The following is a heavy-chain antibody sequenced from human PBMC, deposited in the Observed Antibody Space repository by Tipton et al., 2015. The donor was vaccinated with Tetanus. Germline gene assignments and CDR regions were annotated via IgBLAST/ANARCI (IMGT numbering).Heavy chain of an antibody. J-gene: IGHJ4*02. CDR2: IYPGDSET. V-gene: IGHV5-51*01. CDR1: GYTFDTYW. D-gene: IGHD6-6*01. CDR3: ARLHLRTYASSSGY. Sequence: VQLVQSGAEVKKPGESLRVSCKCSGYTFDTYWIAWVRQMPGKGLEWMGIIYPGDSETRYSPSFQGHVTMSADKSINTAYLQWGSLEASDTAMYFCARLHLRTYASSSGYWGQGTLVTVSS.